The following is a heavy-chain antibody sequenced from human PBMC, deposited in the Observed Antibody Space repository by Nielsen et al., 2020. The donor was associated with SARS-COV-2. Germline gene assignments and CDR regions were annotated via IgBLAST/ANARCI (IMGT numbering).Heavy chain of an antibody. J-gene: IGHJ5*02. Sequence: SETLSLTCAVYGGSFSGYYWSWIRQPPGKGLEWIGEINHSGSTNYNPSLKSRVTISVDTSKNQFSLKLSSVTAADTAVYYCARGVEMSIAAAGRGVNWFDPWGQGTLVPSPQ. D-gene: IGHD6-13*01. CDR2: INHSGST. CDR3: ARGVEMSIAAAGRGVNWFDP. CDR1: GGSFSGYY. V-gene: IGHV4-34*01.